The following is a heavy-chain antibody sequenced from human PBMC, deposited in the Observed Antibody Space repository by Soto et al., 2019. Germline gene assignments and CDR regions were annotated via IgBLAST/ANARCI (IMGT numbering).Heavy chain of an antibody. CDR3: ARDYYCSSTSCYADYYYYMDV. D-gene: IGHD2-2*01. CDR1: GYTFTSYG. CDR2: ISPNLGNA. Sequence: SMKVSCKAAGYTFTSYGISWVRQAPGQGLEWMGRISPNLGNANYAQKFQGRVTITADKSTSTAYMELSSLRSEDTAVYYCARDYYCSSTSCYADYYYYMDVWGKGTTVTVSS. J-gene: IGHJ6*03. V-gene: IGHV1-69*04.